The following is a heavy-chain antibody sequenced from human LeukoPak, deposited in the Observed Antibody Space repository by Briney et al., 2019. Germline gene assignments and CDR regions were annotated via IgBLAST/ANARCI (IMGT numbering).Heavy chain of an antibody. CDR3: ARGGPQIIAVAVPIDY. CDR2: ISYDGSNK. J-gene: IGHJ4*02. Sequence: GRSLRLSCAASGFTFSSYGMHWVRQAPGKGLEWVAVISYDGSNKYYADSVKGRFTISRDNSKNTLYLQMNSLRAEDTAVYYCARGGPQIIAVAVPIDYWGQGTLVTVSS. D-gene: IGHD6-19*01. V-gene: IGHV3-30*03. CDR1: GFTFSSYG.